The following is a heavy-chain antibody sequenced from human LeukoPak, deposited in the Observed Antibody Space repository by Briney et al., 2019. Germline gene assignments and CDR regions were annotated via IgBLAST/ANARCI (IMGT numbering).Heavy chain of an antibody. V-gene: IGHV3-11*01. D-gene: IGHD3-22*01. J-gene: IGHJ4*02. Sequence: GGSLRLSCAASGFTFSDYYMSWIRQAPGKGLEWVSYISFSGSPTQYADSVKGRFTISRDNAKNSLYLQMNSLRDEDTAVYYCARDRAYYYDSSGYYYFDHWGQRTLVTVSS. CDR1: GFTFSDYY. CDR2: ISFSGSPT. CDR3: ARDRAYYYDSSGYYYFDH.